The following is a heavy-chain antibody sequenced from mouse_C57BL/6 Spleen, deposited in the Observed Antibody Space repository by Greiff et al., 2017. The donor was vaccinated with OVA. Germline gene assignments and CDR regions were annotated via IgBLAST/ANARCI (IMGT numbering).Heavy chain of an antibody. Sequence: EVMLVESGGGLVQPGGSLSLSCAASGFTFTDYYMSWVHQPPGKALEWLGFIRNKANGYTTEYSASVKGRFTISRDNSQSILYLQMNALRAEDSATYYCARSTGSWFAYWGQGTLVTVSA. CDR3: ARSTGSWFAY. D-gene: IGHD4-1*01. CDR1: GFTFTDYY. J-gene: IGHJ3*01. CDR2: IRNKANGYTT. V-gene: IGHV7-3*01.